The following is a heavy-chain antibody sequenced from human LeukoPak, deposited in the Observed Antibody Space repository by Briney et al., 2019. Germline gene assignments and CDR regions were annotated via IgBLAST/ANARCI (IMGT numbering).Heavy chain of an antibody. J-gene: IGHJ4*02. CDR2: ISSSSSTI. V-gene: IGHV3-48*01. CDR1: GFTFSSYS. D-gene: IGHD1-26*01. CDR3: AYSGSYTGH. Sequence: PGGSLRLSCAASGFTFSSYSMNWVRQAPGKGLEWVSYISSSSSTIDYADSVKGRFTISRDNAKNSLYLQMNSLRAEDTAVYYCAYSGSYTGHWGQGTLVTVSS.